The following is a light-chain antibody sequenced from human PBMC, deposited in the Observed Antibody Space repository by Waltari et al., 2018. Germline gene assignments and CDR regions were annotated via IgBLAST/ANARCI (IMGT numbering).Light chain of an antibody. V-gene: IGKV4-1*01. CDR2: WAT. CDR3: QQYYSRRT. CDR1: QIVLNRSNDMNY. J-gene: IGKJ1*01. Sequence: DILITQTTDSLAGLVGERGTNHCNSSQIVLNRSNDMNYLAWYQQKPGQPPKLLIHWATTRESGVPDRFSGSGSGSDFTLTISSLQAEDVGVYYCQQYYSRRTFGQGTKVEIK.